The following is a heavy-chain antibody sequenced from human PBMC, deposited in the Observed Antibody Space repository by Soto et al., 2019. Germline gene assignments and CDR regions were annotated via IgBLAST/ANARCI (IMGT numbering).Heavy chain of an antibody. V-gene: IGHV1-46*01. D-gene: IGHD2-2*01. CDR3: ARSQEVVVVPAAPIDY. CDR2: INPSGGST. CDR1: GYTFSNYY. Sequence: QVQLVQSGAEVKKPGASVKLSCKTSGYTFSNYYINWVRQAPGQGLEWMGRINPSGGSTSYAQKFQGRVTMTRVTSTSTVYMDLSRLRSEDTAVYYCARSQEVVVVPAAPIDYWGQGTLVTVSS. J-gene: IGHJ4*02.